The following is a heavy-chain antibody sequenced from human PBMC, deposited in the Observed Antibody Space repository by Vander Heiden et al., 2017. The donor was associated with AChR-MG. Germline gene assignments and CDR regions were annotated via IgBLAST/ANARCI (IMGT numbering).Heavy chain of an antibody. D-gene: IGHD3-22*01. J-gene: IGHJ4*02. CDR3: ARGYYDSRGYYDY. V-gene: IGHV3-73*01. CDR1: GFTFSGSA. CDR2: IRSKANSYAT. Sequence: EVQLVESGGGLVQPGGSLKLSCEASGFTFSGSAIPWVRQASGKGLEWVGRIRSKANSYATAYAASVEGRFTISRDDSKNTAYLQMNSLKTEDTAVYYCARGYYDSRGYYDYWGQGTLVTVSS.